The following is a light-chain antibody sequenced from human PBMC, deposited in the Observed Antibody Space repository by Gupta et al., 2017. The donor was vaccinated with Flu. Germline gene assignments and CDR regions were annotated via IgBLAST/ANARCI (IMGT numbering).Light chain of an antibody. CDR1: QSISSW. CDR2: KAS. Sequence: DIQMTQSPSTLSASVGDRVTITCRASQSISSWLAWYQQKPGKAPKLLFYKASSLESGVPSRFSGRGSGTEFTLTISSLQPDDFATYYCQQYNSYSTFGQGTKVEIK. V-gene: IGKV1-5*03. J-gene: IGKJ1*01. CDR3: QQYNSYST.